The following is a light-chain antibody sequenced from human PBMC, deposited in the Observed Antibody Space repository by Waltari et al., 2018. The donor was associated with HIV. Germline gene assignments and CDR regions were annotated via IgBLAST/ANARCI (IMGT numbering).Light chain of an antibody. Sequence: QSVLTQPPSASGTPGQRVTISCSGSSSSIGSNYVYWYQQRPGTAPKLLIYRNNQRPSGVPDRFSGSKSGTSAYLAISGLRSEDEADYYCAAWDDSLSGYVFGTGTKVTVL. CDR3: AAWDDSLSGYV. V-gene: IGLV1-47*01. CDR2: RNN. CDR1: SSSIGSNY. J-gene: IGLJ1*01.